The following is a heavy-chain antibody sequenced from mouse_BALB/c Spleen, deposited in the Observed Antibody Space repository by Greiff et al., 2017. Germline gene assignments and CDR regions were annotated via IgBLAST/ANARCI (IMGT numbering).Heavy chain of an antibody. CDR2: INPSTGYT. CDR3: ARRRGNWYFDV. Sequence: QVQLKQSGAELAKPGASVKMSCKASGYTFTSYWMHWVKQRPGQGLEWIGYINPSTGYTEYNQKFKDKATLTADKSSSTAYMQLSSLTSEDSAVYYCARRRGNWYFDVWGAGTTVTVSS. J-gene: IGHJ1*01. CDR1: GYTFTSYW. V-gene: IGHV1-7*01.